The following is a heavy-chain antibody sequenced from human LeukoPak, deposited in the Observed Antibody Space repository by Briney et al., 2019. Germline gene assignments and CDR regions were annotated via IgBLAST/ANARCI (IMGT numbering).Heavy chain of an antibody. CDR1: GDSVSASNPA. D-gene: IGHD3-3*01. V-gene: IGHV6-1*01. Sequence: SQTLSLTCAISGDSVSASNPAWNWIRQSPSRGLEWLGRTYFRSKWYYDYAESVKSRITINPDTSKNQSSLQLNSVTPEDTAVYYCVRDWIGYSFDYWGQGTLVTVSS. CDR2: TYFRSKWYY. CDR3: VRDWIGYSFDY. J-gene: IGHJ4*02.